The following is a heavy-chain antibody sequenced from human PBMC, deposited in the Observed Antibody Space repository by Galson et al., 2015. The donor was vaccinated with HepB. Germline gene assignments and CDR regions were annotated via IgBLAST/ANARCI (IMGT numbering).Heavy chain of an antibody. J-gene: IGHJ5*02. CDR3: ARGYAYGSGSNWFDP. D-gene: IGHD3-10*01. V-gene: IGHV4-59*02. CDR1: GGSVMSYC. CDR2: STLRDGI. Sequence: ETLSLTCSVSGGSVMSYCWTWVRQSAGKGLEWIGHSTLRDGIIYNPSLKSRVTISVDTSKNQFSLKLSSVTAADTAVYYCARGYAYGSGSNWFDPWGQGTLVTVSS.